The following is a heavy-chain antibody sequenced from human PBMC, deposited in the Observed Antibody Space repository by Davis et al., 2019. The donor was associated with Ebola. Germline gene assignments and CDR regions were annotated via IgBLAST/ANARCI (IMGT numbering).Heavy chain of an antibody. CDR2: ISGSGGRT. J-gene: IGHJ4*02. Sequence: GESLKISCAASGFTFSSYSMNWVRQAPGKGLEWVSAISGSGGRTYYADSVKDRLTISRDNSKNTLYLHMNSLRAEDTAVYYCTSRTHYCSSTSCYSSGDYWGQGTLVTVSS. CDR3: TSRTHYCSSTSCYSSGDY. V-gene: IGHV3-23*01. D-gene: IGHD2-2*01. CDR1: GFTFSSYS.